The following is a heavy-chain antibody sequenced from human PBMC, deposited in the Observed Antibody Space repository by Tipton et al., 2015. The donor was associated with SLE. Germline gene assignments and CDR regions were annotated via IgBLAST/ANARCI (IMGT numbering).Heavy chain of an antibody. J-gene: IGHJ3*02. CDR3: ARGGYYYDSSGYYYGAFDI. CDR2: IIPIFGTA. D-gene: IGHD3-22*01. Sequence: QVQLVQSGAEVKKPGSSVKVSCKASGGTFSSYAISWVRQAPGQGLEWMGGIIPIFGTANYAQKFQGRVTITADESTSTAYMELSSLRSEDTAVYYCARGGYYYDSSGYYYGAFDIWGQGTMVTVSS. V-gene: IGHV1-69*01. CDR1: GGTFSSYA.